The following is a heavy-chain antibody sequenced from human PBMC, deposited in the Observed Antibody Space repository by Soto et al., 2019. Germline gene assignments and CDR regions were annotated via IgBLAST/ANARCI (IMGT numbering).Heavy chain of an antibody. J-gene: IGHJ3*02. CDR2: IIPILGIA. D-gene: IGHD2-15*01. CDR1: GGTFSSYT. V-gene: IGHV1-69*08. CDR3: ARDLGYCSGGSCYGNAFDI. Sequence: QVQLVQSGAEVKKPGSSVKVSCKASGGTFSSYTISWVRQAPGQGLEWMGRIIPILGIANYEQKFQGRVTITADKSTSTACMELSSLRSEVTAVYSCARDLGYCSGGSCYGNAFDIWCQGTMVTVSS.